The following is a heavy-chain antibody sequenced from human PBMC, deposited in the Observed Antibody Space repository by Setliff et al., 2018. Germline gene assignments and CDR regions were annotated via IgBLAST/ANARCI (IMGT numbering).Heavy chain of an antibody. V-gene: IGHV3-74*01. CDR2: INFDGSST. CDR1: GLTLSHYW. Sequence: GGSLRLSCEASGLTLSHYWMHWVRQGPGKGLVWVSYINFDGSSTNYADSVKGRFTISRDNAKNTLYLQMNRLRAEDTAVYHCARSDGGSSGLDYWGQGTLVTVSS. D-gene: IGHD2-15*01. J-gene: IGHJ4*02. CDR3: ARSDGGSSGLDY.